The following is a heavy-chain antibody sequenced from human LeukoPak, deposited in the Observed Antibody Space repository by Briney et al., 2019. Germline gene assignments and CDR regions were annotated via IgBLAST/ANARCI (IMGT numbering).Heavy chain of an antibody. CDR2: IIPIFGTA. CDR1: GGTFSSYA. D-gene: IGHD3-22*01. Sequence: SVKVSCKASGGTFSSYAISWVRQAPGQGLEWMGGIIPIFGTANYAQKFQDRVTITADESTSTAYMELSSLRSEDTAVYYCAASPYYYDSSIGAFDIWGQGTMVTVSS. V-gene: IGHV1-69*13. J-gene: IGHJ3*02. CDR3: AASPYYYDSSIGAFDI.